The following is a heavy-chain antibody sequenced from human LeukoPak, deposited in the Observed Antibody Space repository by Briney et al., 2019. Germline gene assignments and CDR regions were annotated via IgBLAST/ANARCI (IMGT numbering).Heavy chain of an antibody. V-gene: IGHV5-10-1*01. CDR3: ARQHYGSGTRGMDV. D-gene: IGHD3-10*01. J-gene: IGHJ6*04. CDR2: IDPSDSYT. CDR1: GDSFTSYW. Sequence: GGDLRLSWKGSGDSFTSYWISWVRQMPGKGLEWMGRIDPSDSYTNYSPSFQGHVTISADKSISTAYLQWSSLRASDPAMYYCARQHYGSGTRGMDVWGKGTTVTVSS.